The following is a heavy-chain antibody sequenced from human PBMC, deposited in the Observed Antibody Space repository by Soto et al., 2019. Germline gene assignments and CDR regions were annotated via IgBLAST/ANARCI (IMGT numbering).Heavy chain of an antibody. D-gene: IGHD2-15*01. V-gene: IGHV1-58*01. CDR1: GFTFRSSA. CDR3: ATGAYGSAGSCSGSCYYYYGMDL. J-gene: IGHJ6*02. CDR2: LVVGTGNT. Sequence: SVKVSCKTSGFTFRSSAVQWVRQARGQRLEWIGWLVVGTGNTNYAQKFQQRVTISSDRSTNTVSMELSSLTSEDTAVYYCATGAYGSAGSCSGSCYYYYGMDLWGQGTTVTVSS.